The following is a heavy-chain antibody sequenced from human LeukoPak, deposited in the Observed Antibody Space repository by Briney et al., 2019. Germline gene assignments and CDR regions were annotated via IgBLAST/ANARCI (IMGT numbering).Heavy chain of an antibody. CDR1: GYTFTSYG. D-gene: IGHD1-26*01. J-gene: IGHJ4*02. CDR3: AREQSVGADFDY. CDR2: ISAYNGNT. Sequence: ASVKVPFKASGYTFTSYGISWLRQAPGQGLEWMGWISAYNGNTNYAQKLQGRVTMTTDTSTSTAYMELRSLRSDATAVYYCAREQSVGADFDYWGQGTLVTVSS. V-gene: IGHV1-18*01.